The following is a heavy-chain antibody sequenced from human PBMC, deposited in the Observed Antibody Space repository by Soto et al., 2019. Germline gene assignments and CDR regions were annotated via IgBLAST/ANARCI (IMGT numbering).Heavy chain of an antibody. D-gene: IGHD6-13*01. CDR3: ARGAGRRSWYPFDD. V-gene: IGHV3-64*02. J-gene: IGHJ4*02. Sequence: GGSLRLSCAASGFTFSSYAMHWVRQAPGKGLEYVSAISSNGGSTYYADSVKGRFTISRDNSKNTLYLQMGSLRAEDMAVYYCARGAGRRSWYPFDDWGQGTLVTVSS. CDR2: ISSNGGST. CDR1: GFTFSSYA.